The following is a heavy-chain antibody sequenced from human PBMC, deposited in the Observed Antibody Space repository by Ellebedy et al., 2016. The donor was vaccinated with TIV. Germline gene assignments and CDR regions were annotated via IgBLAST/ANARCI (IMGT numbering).Heavy chain of an antibody. Sequence: AASVKVSCKASGYTFALYTMHWVRQAPGQRLEWLGWINTDTGNTEYSQNFQGRVTFTTDTAASTVYMSLSSLGSEDTAVYYYAKDRGGTGDFDYWGQGTLVTVSS. CDR2: INTDTGNT. D-gene: IGHD3-16*01. J-gene: IGHJ4*02. CDR1: GYTFALYT. CDR3: AKDRGGTGDFDY. V-gene: IGHV1-3*04.